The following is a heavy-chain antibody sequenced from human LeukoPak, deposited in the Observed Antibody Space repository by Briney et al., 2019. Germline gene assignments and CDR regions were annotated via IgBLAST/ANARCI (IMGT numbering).Heavy chain of an antibody. J-gene: IGHJ6*03. CDR2: IYYSGST. Sequence: SETLSLTCTVSGGSISSYYWSWIRQPPGKGLEWIGYIYYSGSTNYNPSLKSRVTISVDTSKNQFSLKLSSVTAADTAVYYCAREKIGCMDVWGKGTTVTISS. D-gene: IGHD2-15*01. V-gene: IGHV4-59*01. CDR3: AREKIGCMDV. CDR1: GGSISSYY.